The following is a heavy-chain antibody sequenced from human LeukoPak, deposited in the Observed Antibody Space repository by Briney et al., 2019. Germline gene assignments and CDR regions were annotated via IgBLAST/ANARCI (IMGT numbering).Heavy chain of an antibody. CDR1: GFTFSSYG. D-gene: IGHD6-25*01. V-gene: IGHV3-30*18. Sequence: GGSLRLSCAASGFTFSSYGIHWVRQAPGKGLEWVAVISNDGSNKYYADSVKGRFTISRDNSKDTVYLQMNSLRGEDTAVYYCAKSGIAAAGQRGYFDYWGQGTLVTVSS. CDR2: ISNDGSNK. J-gene: IGHJ4*02. CDR3: AKSGIAAAGQRGYFDY.